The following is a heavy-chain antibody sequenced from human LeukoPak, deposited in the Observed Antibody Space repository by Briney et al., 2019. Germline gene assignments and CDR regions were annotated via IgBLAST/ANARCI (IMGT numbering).Heavy chain of an antibody. J-gene: IGHJ3*02. CDR3: ARSFDTHAFDI. Sequence: SETLSLTCTVSGDSINSYYWSWIRQPAGKGLEWIGRIYSSGSTNYNPSLKSRVAMSIGTSRNHFSLKLTSVTAADTAIYYCARSFDTHAFDIWGQGTVVTVSS. CDR1: GDSINSYY. CDR2: IYSSGST. V-gene: IGHV4-4*07.